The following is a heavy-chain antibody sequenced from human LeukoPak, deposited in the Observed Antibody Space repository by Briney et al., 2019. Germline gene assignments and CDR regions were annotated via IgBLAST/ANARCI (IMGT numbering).Heavy chain of an antibody. V-gene: IGHV3-21*01. CDR2: ISSSSSYI. CDR1: GFTFSSYS. Sequence: GGSLRLSCAASGFTFSSYSMNWVRQAPGKGLEWVSSISSSSSYIYYADSVKGRFTISRDNAKNSLYLQMNSLRAEDTAVYYCARVAELGDWNDVYRYFDYWGQGTLVTVSS. J-gene: IGHJ4*02. CDR3: ARVAELGDWNDVYRYFDY. D-gene: IGHD1-1*01.